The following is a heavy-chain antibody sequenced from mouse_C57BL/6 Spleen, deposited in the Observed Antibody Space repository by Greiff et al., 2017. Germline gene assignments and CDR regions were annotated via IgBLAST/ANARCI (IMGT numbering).Heavy chain of an antibody. CDR3: ARGDYGNYVY. CDR1: GYTFTSYW. V-gene: IGHV1-69*01. Sequence: QVQLQQPGAELVMPGASVKLSCKASGYTFTSYWMHWVKQRPGQGLEWIGEIDPSDSYTNYNQKFKGKSTLTVDKSSSTAYMQLSSLTSEDSAVYYCARGDYGNYVYWGQGTLVTVSA. J-gene: IGHJ3*01. D-gene: IGHD2-1*01. CDR2: IDPSDSYT.